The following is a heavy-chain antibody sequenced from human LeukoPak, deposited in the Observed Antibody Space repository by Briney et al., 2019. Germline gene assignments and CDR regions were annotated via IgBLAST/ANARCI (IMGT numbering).Heavy chain of an antibody. CDR3: ARVYNWNSSGLGAPRD. D-gene: IGHD1-7*01. Sequence: KASETLSLTCSVSGYSISSGYYWGWIRQPPGKGLEWIGSIYHSGSTYYNPSLKSRVTISVDTSKNQFSLKLSSVTAADTAVYYCARVYNWNSSGLGAPRDWGRGTLVTVSS. CDR2: IYHSGST. CDR1: GYSISSGYY. J-gene: IGHJ4*02. V-gene: IGHV4-38-2*02.